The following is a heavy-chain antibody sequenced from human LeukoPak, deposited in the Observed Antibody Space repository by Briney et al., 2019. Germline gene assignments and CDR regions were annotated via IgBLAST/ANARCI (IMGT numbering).Heavy chain of an antibody. CDR2: ISSSSSYI. V-gene: IGHV3-21*01. CDR3: ASIGELAVAGQTLNWFDP. Sequence: GGCLRLSCAASGFTVSSNYISWVRQAPGKGLEWVSSISSSSSYIYYADSVKGRFTISRDNAKNSLYLQMNSLRAEDTAVYYCASIGELAVAGQTLNWFDPWGQGTLVTVSS. J-gene: IGHJ5*02. D-gene: IGHD6-19*01. CDR1: GFTVSSNY.